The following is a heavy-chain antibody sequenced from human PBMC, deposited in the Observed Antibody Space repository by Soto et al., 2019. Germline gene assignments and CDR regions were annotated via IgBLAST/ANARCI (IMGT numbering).Heavy chain of an antibody. V-gene: IGHV5-10-1*01. CDR1: GYSFTSYW. Sequence: GESLKISCKGSGYSFTSYWISWVRQMPGKGLEWMGRIDPSDSYTNYSPSFQGHVTISADKSISTAYLQWSSLKASDTAMYYCARLDQYDTLTGNHFDYWGQGTLVTVSS. J-gene: IGHJ4*02. D-gene: IGHD3-9*01. CDR3: ARLDQYDTLTGNHFDY. CDR2: IDPSDSYT.